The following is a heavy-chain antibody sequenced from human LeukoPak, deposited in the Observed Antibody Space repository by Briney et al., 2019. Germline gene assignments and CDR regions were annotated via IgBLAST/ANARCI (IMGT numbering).Heavy chain of an antibody. J-gene: IGHJ3*01. CDR1: GFTFNKFA. CDR3: AKNLGPFDV. Sequence: GGSLSLSCAASGFTFNKFAMTWVRQAPGKGLEWVSTITDAGTYYADPFKGRFIITRDNSTNMLYLQLNSLRADDTVMYYCAKNLGPFDVRGQGTMVTVSS. D-gene: IGHD3-16*01. V-gene: IGHV3-23*01. CDR2: ITDAGT.